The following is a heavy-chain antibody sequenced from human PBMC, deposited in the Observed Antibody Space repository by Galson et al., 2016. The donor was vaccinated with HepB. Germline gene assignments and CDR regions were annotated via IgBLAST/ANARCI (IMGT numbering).Heavy chain of an antibody. Sequence: ETLSLTCTVSGGSISSDYWSWIRQPPGKGLEWIGYIYYSGSTNYNPSLKSRVTISVDTSKNQFSLKLSSVTAADTAVYYCAREGRCGEKYYGSGTHCFDYWGQGTLVTVSS. V-gene: IGHV4-59*01. CDR3: AREGRCGEKYYGSGTHCFDY. CDR2: IYYSGST. D-gene: IGHD3-10*01. J-gene: IGHJ4*02. CDR1: GGSISSDY.